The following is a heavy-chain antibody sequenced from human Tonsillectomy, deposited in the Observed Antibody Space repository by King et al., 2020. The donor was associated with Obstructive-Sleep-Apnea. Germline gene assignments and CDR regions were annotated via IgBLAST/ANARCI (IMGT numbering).Heavy chain of an antibody. CDR1: GYSFTAYW. CDR2: IYPAESET. Sequence: QLVQSGAEVKKPGESLKISCEGSGYSFTAYWLAWVRQKPGKGLELMGIIYPAESETRYSPSFQGQVTISVDNSINTAFLEWSSLKASDTAMYYCARLNMTTGHHFDFWGQGTLVTVSS. V-gene: IGHV5-51*01. D-gene: IGHD4-17*01. CDR3: ARLNMTTGHHFDF. J-gene: IGHJ4*02.